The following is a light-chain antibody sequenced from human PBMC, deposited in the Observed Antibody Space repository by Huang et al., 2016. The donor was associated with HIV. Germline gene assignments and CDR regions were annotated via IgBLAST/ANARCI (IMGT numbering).Light chain of an antibody. V-gene: IGKV3-15*01. CDR1: QSLSSQ. J-gene: IGKJ1*01. Sequence: EIVMPQSPATLSVSPGERVTLSCRASQSLSSQLAWYQQKRGQAPRRLIYGVSTRATDIPARFSGSGSGTDFTLTINSLQSEDFATYYCQQYNDWPLTFGQGTEVEIK. CDR3: QQYNDWPLT. CDR2: GVS.